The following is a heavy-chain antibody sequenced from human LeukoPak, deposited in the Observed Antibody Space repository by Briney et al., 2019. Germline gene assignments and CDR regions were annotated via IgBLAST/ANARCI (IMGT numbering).Heavy chain of an antibody. CDR3: ARVRRDGYNPLYYFDY. CDR2: TYYRSKWYN. J-gene: IGHJ4*02. D-gene: IGHD5-24*01. V-gene: IGHV6-1*01. CDR1: GGSVSSNSAA. Sequence: SQTLSLTCAISGGSVSSNSAAWNWIRQSSSRGLEWLGRTYYRSKWYNDYAVSVKSRITINPDTSKNQFSLQLNSVTPEDTAVYYCARVRRDGYNPLYYFDYWGQGTLVTVSS.